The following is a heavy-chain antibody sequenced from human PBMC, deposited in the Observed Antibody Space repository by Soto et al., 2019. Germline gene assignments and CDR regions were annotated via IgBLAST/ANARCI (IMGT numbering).Heavy chain of an antibody. CDR1: GNSIGSYY. Sequence: SETLSLTCSFSGNSIGSYYWRWIRQPPGKGLEWIGFIYHSETTNYNPSLKSRVTISVDTPKNLFSLKLSSVTAADTAMYYCARLGLYSCGSGSCYPGYFDSWGQGTLVTVS. CDR3: ARLGLYSCGSGSCYPGYFDS. J-gene: IGHJ4*02. D-gene: IGHD3-10*01. V-gene: IGHV4-59*08. CDR2: IYHSETT.